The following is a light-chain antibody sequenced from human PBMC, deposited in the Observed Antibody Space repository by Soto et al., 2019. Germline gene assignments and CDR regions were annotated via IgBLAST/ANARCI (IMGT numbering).Light chain of an antibody. V-gene: IGKV4-1*01. Sequence: DIVMTQSPDSLAVSLGERATINCKSSQSVFYSSNNKNYLAWYQQKPGQPPKLLIYWASTRESGVPDRFSGSGSGTDFTLTISSLQAEDVAVYYCQQCYRPWTFGQGTKVEIK. CDR2: WAS. J-gene: IGKJ1*01. CDR1: QSVFYSSNNKNY. CDR3: QQCYRPWT.